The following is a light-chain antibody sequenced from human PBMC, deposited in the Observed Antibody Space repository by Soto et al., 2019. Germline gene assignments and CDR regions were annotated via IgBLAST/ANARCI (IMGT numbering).Light chain of an antibody. J-gene: IGKJ1*01. CDR3: QQYNNWLKWT. V-gene: IGKV3-15*01. CDR1: QSISSN. Sequence: EIVMTQSPATLSVSPGERATLSCRASQSISSNLAWYQQKPGQGPRLLIYDASTRSTGIPARVSGSGSGTDFTLTISSLQSEDFAVYYCQQYNNWLKWTFGQGTKVEIK. CDR2: DAS.